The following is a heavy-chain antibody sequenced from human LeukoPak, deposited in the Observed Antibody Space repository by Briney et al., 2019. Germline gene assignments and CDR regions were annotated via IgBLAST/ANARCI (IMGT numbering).Heavy chain of an antibody. CDR2: IKNKPNSYTT. CDR3: ARGGCSSTSCLEY. J-gene: IGHJ4*02. D-gene: IGHD2-2*01. V-gene: IGHV3-72*01. CDR1: GFTFSDHY. Sequence: GGSLRLSCAASGFTFSDHYMHSVRQAPGKGLEWVALIKNKPNSYTTEYAASVKGRVTISRDDSKNSLYLQMNSLQTEDTAVYYCARGGCSSTSCLEYWGQGTLVTVSS.